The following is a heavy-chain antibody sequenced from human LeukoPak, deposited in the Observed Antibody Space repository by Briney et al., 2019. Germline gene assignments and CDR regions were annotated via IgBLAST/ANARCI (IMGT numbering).Heavy chain of an antibody. J-gene: IGHJ4*02. Sequence: SETLSLTCTVSGGSISSSSYYWGWIRQPPGKGLEWIGSIYYSGSTYYNPSLKSRVTISVDTSKNQFSLKLSSVTAADTAVYYCARARSYYYGSGSYYTYYFDYWGQGTLVTVSS. V-gene: IGHV4-39*07. CDR1: GGSISSSSYY. CDR2: IYYSGST. CDR3: ARARSYYYGSGSYYTYYFDY. D-gene: IGHD3-10*01.